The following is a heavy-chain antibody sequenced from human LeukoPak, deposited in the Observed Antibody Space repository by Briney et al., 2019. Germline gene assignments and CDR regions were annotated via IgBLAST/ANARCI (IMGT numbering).Heavy chain of an antibody. D-gene: IGHD3-10*01. CDR1: GGSFSGYY. Sequence: SETLSLTCAVYGGSFSGYYWSWIRQPPGKGLEWIGEINHSGSTNYNPSLKSRVTISVDTSKNQFSLKVSSVTAADTAVYFCARDYGSGNYGVYYFDYWGQGTLVTVSS. J-gene: IGHJ4*02. CDR2: INHSGST. V-gene: IGHV4-34*01. CDR3: ARDYGSGNYGVYYFDY.